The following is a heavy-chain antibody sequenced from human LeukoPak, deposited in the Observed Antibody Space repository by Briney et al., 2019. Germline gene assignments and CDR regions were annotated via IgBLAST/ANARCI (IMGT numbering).Heavy chain of an antibody. J-gene: IGHJ1*01. CDR2: IRGKAYGGTT. CDR1: GFTFGDYA. V-gene: IGHV3-49*04. Sequence: GGSLRLSCTASGFTFGDYAMSWVRQAPGKGLEWVGFIRGKAYGGTTEYAASVKGRFTISRDDSKSIAYLQMNSLKTEDTAVYYCTRVSARYSSSWYRSEYFQHWGQGTLVTVSS. CDR3: TRVSARYSSSWYRSEYFQH. D-gene: IGHD6-13*01.